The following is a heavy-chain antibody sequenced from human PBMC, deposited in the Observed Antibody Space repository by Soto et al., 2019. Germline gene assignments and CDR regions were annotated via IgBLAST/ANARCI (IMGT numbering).Heavy chain of an antibody. D-gene: IGHD1-1*01. J-gene: IGHJ4*02. Sequence: QVHLVQSGAEVKKPGASVKVSCKCSGYTFTSYGITWVRQAPGQGLEWMGWISAHNDNTDYAQKLQGRVTVTSDTPTSTAYMELRILRSDDTAVYYCARGRYGDYWGQGALVTVSS. CDR1: GYTFTSYG. V-gene: IGHV1-18*01. CDR2: ISAHNDNT. CDR3: ARGRYGDY.